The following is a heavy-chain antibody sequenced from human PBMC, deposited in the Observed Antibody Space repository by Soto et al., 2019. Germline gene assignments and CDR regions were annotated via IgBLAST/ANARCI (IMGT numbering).Heavy chain of an antibody. V-gene: IGHV1-69*01. Sequence: QVQLVQSGAEVKKPGSSVKVSCKASGGTFSSYAISWVRQAPGQGLEWMGGIIPIFGTANYAQKFQGRVTITADESTSPAYMGLSSLRSEDTAVYYCARDSSPHIVVVVAAIYYGMDVWGQGTTVTVSS. D-gene: IGHD2-15*01. CDR3: ARDSSPHIVVVVAAIYYGMDV. CDR2: IIPIFGTA. J-gene: IGHJ6*02. CDR1: GGTFSSYA.